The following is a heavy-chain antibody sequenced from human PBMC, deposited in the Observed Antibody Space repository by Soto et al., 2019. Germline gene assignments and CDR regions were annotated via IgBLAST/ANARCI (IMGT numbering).Heavy chain of an antibody. D-gene: IGHD4-17*01. Sequence: PSETLSLTCAVAGGSISSGYHSWNWIRHPPGGGLEWIGYIYPSGHTYYNPSLKSRVSISGDRSRNQFALKLDSVAAADTAVYYCASGGLDYGSNSDFFDYWGRGTLVTVYS. V-gene: IGHV4-30-2*01. CDR3: ASGGLDYGSNSDFFDY. J-gene: IGHJ4*02. CDR1: GGSISSGYHS. CDR2: IYPSGHT.